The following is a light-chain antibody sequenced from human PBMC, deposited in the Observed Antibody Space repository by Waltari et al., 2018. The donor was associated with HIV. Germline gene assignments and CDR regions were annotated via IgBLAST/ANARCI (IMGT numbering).Light chain of an antibody. CDR1: SSNIGATSD. J-gene: IGLJ3*02. V-gene: IGLV1-40*01. Sequence: QSVLTQPPSVSGAPGQRVTIPCTGTSSNIGATSDVPWYQQLPGTAPKPLIFGNSNRPSGVPDRFSGSKSGTSASLAITGLQAEDEADYYCQSYDSSLSGWVFGGGTKLTVL. CDR3: QSYDSSLSGWV. CDR2: GNS.